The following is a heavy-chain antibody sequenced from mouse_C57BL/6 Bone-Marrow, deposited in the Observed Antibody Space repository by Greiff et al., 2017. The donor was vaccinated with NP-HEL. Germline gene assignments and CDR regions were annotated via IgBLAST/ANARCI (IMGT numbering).Heavy chain of an antibody. V-gene: IGHV1-64*01. Sequence: QVQLQQPGAELVKPGASVTLSCKASGYTFTSYWMHWVKPRPGQGLEWIGMIHPNRGSTNYNEKFTSKATLTVDKSSSTAYMQLSSLTSDDSAVYYCARPSDYSNPYYVDYWGQGTTLTVSS. CDR2: IHPNRGST. CDR1: GYTFTSYW. CDR3: ARPSDYSNPYYVDY. D-gene: IGHD2-5*01. J-gene: IGHJ2*01.